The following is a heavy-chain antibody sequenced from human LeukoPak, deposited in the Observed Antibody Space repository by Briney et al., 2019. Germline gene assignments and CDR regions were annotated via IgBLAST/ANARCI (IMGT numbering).Heavy chain of an antibody. CDR3: ARDLPSRAAFDI. CDR1: GGSFSGYY. CDR2: INHSGST. Sequence: SETLSLTCAVYGGSFSGYYWSWIRQPPGKGLEWIGEINHSGSTNYNPSLKSRVTISVDTSKNQFSLKLSSVTAADTALYYCARDLPSRAAFDIWGQGTMVTVSS. V-gene: IGHV4-34*01. J-gene: IGHJ3*02.